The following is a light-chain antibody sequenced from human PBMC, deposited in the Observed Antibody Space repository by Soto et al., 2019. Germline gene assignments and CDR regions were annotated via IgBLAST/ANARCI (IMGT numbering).Light chain of an antibody. Sequence: IVMTQSPVTLSVNQGERATLSCRASQSVSSGLAWYQQQPGQAPRLLIHGASTRATGIPARFSGSGSGTEFTLTISSLQSEDSAVYYCQQYGSSQWTSGQGSKVDI. CDR3: QQYGSSQWT. CDR1: QSVSSG. J-gene: IGKJ1*01. V-gene: IGKV3-15*01. CDR2: GAS.